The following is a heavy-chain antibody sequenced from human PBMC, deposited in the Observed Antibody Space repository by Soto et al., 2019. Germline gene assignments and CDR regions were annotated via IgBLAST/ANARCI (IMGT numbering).Heavy chain of an antibody. D-gene: IGHD3-9*01. J-gene: IGHJ6*03. CDR1: GGSISSYY. CDR3: ARVYYDILTGYYKRGGYYYYYYMDV. Sequence: SETLSLTCTVSGGSISSYYWSWIRQPPGKGLEWIGYIYYSGSTNYNPSLKSRVTISVDTSKNQFSLKLSSVTAADTAVYYCARVYYDILTGYYKRGGYYYYYYMDVWGKGTTVTVSS. CDR2: IYYSGST. V-gene: IGHV4-59*08.